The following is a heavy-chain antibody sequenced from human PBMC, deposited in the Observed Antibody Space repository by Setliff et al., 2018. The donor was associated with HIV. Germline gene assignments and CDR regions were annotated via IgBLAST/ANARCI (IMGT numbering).Heavy chain of an antibody. D-gene: IGHD6-13*01. V-gene: IGHV4-30-2*01. J-gene: IGHJ4*02. CDR1: GGSISSGGFY. CDR3: ARGGSRGSWYWDY. CDR2: IYHSGNT. Sequence: PSETLSLTCTVTGGSISSGGFYWTWIRQHPGKGLEWIGYIYHSGNTYYNPSLKSRVSISVDRSKNHFSLRLSSVTAADTAVYYCARGGSRGSWYWDYWGQGTLVTFSS.